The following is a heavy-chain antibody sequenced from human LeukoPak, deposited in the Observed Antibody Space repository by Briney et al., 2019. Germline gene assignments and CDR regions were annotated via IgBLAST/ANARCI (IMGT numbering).Heavy chain of an antibody. J-gene: IGHJ4*02. CDR2: IYYSGST. D-gene: IGHD6-19*01. CDR3: ARQYSSGWYPGY. Sequence: SETLSLTCTVSGGSISSSSYYWGWIRQPPGKGLEWIVSIYYSGSTYYNPSLKSRVTISVDTSKNQFSLKLSSVTAADTAVYYCARQYSSGWYPGYWGQGPLVTVSS. V-gene: IGHV4-39*01. CDR1: GGSISSSSYY.